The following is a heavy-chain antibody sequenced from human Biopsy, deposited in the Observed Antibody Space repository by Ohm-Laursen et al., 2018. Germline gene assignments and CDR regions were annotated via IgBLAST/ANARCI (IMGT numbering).Heavy chain of an antibody. CDR1: GHAINNYY. CDR2: IYTSGSP. D-gene: IGHD1-26*01. J-gene: IGHJ3*02. Sequence: SDTLSLTCTFSGHAINNYYWSWSRRPSGKGLEWIGRIYTSGSPNYNLSLESRVTMSVDTSKNQFSLNLRSVTAADTAVYYCARGTGRYYVYGAFDIWGQGTVVTVSS. CDR3: ARGTGRYYVYGAFDI. V-gene: IGHV4-4*07.